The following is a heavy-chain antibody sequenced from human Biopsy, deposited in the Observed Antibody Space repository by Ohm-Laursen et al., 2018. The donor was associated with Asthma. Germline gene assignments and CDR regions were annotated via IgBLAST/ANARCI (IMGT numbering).Heavy chain of an antibody. CDR1: GFTFSSYS. J-gene: IGHJ4*02. CDR2: ISSSSSTI. CDR3: ARFRLGYSYGYAGVFDY. Sequence: SLRLSCAASGFTFSSYSMNWVRQAPGKGLEWVSYISSSSSTIYYADSVKGRFTISRDNAKNSLYLQMNSLRDEDTAVYYCARFRLGYSYGYAGVFDYWGQGTLVTVSS. D-gene: IGHD5-18*01. V-gene: IGHV3-48*02.